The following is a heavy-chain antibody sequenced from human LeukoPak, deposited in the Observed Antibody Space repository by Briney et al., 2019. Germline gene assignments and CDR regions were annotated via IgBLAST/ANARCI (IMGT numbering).Heavy chain of an antibody. CDR2: ISGYNGNT. CDR3: ARDNYYRSRSFIRWFDP. Sequence: ASVTVSFTASAYTFTIYGISWVRQAPGQGLEWMGWISGYNGNTNYAQKLQGRVTMTTDTSTSTAYMELRSLRSDDTAVYYCARDNYYRSRSFIRWFDPWGQGTLVTVSS. J-gene: IGHJ5*02. D-gene: IGHD3-10*01. CDR1: AYTFTIYG. V-gene: IGHV1-18*01.